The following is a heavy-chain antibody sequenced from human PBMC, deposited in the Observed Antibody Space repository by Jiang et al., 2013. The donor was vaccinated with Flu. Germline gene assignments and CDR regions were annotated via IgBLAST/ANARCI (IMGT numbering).Heavy chain of an antibody. D-gene: IGHD3-10*01. Sequence: SGAEVKKPGSSVTVSCKGSRGTFSSYAIHWVRQAPGEGLEWMGGIIPISGAENHAQKFDDRVTITADESTSTAYMELSSLTSEDTAVYYCARGPRGSGENGRYWFDPWGQGTPVTVSS. V-gene: IGHV1-69*01. CDR3: ARGPRGSGENGRYWFDP. J-gene: IGHJ5*02. CDR1: RGTFSSYA. CDR2: IIPISGAE.